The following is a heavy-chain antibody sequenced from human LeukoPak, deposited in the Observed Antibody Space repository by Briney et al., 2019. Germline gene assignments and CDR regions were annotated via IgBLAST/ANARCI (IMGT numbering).Heavy chain of an antibody. D-gene: IGHD3-3*01. CDR2: FDPEDGET. CDR3: ATASGPLFLEWLYN. CDR1: GYTLTELS. V-gene: IGHV1-24*01. J-gene: IGHJ4*02. Sequence: GASVKVSCKVSGYTLTELSMHWVRQAPGKGLEWMGGFDPEDGETIYAQKFQGRVTMTEDTSTDTAHMELSSLRSEDTAVYYCATASGPLFLEWLYNWGQGTLVTVSS.